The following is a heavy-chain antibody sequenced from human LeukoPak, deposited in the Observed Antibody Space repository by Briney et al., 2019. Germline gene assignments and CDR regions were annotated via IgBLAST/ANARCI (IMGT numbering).Heavy chain of an antibody. V-gene: IGHV4-59*01. CDR2: IYYSGST. CDR1: GGSISSYY. CDR3: ARDSNSGSYYDSYFDY. Sequence: PETLSLTCTVSGGSISSYYWSWIRQPPGKGLEWIGYIYYSGSTNYNPSLKSRVTISVDTSKNQFSLKLSSVTAADTAVYYCARDSNSGSYYDSYFDYWGQGTLVTVSS. D-gene: IGHD1-26*01. J-gene: IGHJ4*02.